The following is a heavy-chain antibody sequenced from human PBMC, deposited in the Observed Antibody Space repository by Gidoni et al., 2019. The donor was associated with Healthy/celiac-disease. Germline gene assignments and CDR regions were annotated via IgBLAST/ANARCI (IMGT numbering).Heavy chain of an antibody. CDR1: GGSISSSSYY. CDR3: ARLHWGWFDP. V-gene: IGHV4-39*01. J-gene: IGHJ5*02. Sequence: LTFTVSGGSISSSSYYWGWIRQPPGKGLEWIGSIYYSGSTYYNPSLKSRVTISVDTSKNQFSLKLSSVTAADTAVYYCARLHWGWFDPWGQGTLVTVSS. CDR2: IYYSGST. D-gene: IGHD7-27*01.